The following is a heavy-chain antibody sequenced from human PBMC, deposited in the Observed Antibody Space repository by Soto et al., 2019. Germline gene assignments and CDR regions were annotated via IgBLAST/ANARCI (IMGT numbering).Heavy chain of an antibody. J-gene: IGHJ6*02. CDR3: ARDPNIVVVPAATPRYYGMDV. D-gene: IGHD2-2*01. CDR1: GDSVSSNSAA. Sequence: SQTLSLTCAISGDSVSSNSAAWNWIRQSPSRGLEWLGRTYYRSKWYNDYAVSVKSRITINPVTSKNQFSLQLNSVTPEDTAVYYCARDPNIVVVPAATPRYYGMDVWGQGTTVTVSS. V-gene: IGHV6-1*01. CDR2: TYYRSKWYN.